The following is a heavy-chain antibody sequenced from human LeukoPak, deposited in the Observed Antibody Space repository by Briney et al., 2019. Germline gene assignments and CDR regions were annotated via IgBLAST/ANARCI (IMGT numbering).Heavy chain of an antibody. CDR1: GFTFSSYS. Sequence: GGSLRLSCAASGFTFSSYSMNWVRQAPGKGLEWVSRINSDGSSTSYADSVKGRFTISRDNAKNTLYLQMNSLRAEDTAVYYCAREGAYSSSSLDYWGQGTLVTVSS. CDR3: AREGAYSSSSLDY. J-gene: IGHJ4*02. V-gene: IGHV3-74*01. CDR2: INSDGSST. D-gene: IGHD6-6*01.